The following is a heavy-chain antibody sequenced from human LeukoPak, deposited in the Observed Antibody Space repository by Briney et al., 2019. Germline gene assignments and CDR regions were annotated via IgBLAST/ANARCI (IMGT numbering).Heavy chain of an antibody. CDR3: ARVGGGGSGNYTFDY. V-gene: IGHV1-46*01. D-gene: IGHD3-10*01. Sequence: ASVKVSCKASGYTFRDYYMHWVRRAPGQGLEWTGMINPSGGSTSYGQKFQGRITMNREPSKIQVYIELGSLRSEDPAVYYCARVGGGGSGNYTFDYWGQGTLVTLSS. CDR2: INPSGGST. J-gene: IGHJ4*02. CDR1: GYTFRDYY.